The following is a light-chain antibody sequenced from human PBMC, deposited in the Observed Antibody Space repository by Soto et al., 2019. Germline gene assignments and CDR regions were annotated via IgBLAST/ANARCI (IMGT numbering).Light chain of an antibody. J-gene: IGLJ2*01. CDR2: EVT. V-gene: IGLV2-8*01. Sequence: QSALTQPPSASGSPGQSVTFSCTGTSSDVGGYNCVSWYQQHPGKAPKLIIYEVTKRPSGVPDRFSGTKSGNTASLTVSGLQEEDEADYYCRSYAASFLGLFGGGTKLTVL. CDR3: RSYAASFLGL. CDR1: SSDVGGYNC.